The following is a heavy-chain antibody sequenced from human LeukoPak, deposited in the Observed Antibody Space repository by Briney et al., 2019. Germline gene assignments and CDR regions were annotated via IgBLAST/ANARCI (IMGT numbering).Heavy chain of an antibody. D-gene: IGHD6-19*01. CDR1: GFTFSSYS. CDR2: ISSSSSYI. Sequence: PGGSLRLSCAASGFTFSSYSMNWVRQAPGKGLEWVSSISSSSSYIYYADSVKGRFTISRDNAKNSLYLQMNSLRAEDTAVYYCARGKYSSGWDNAFDIWGQGTMVTVSS. V-gene: IGHV3-21*01. CDR3: ARGKYSSGWDNAFDI. J-gene: IGHJ3*02.